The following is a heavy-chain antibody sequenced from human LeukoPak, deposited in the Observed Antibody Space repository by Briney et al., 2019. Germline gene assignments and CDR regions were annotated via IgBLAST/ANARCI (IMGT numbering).Heavy chain of an antibody. D-gene: IGHD3-9*01. CDR2: IKQDGSEK. V-gene: IGHV3-7*01. CDR1: GFTFSSYW. J-gene: IGHJ4*02. CDR3: ARERWGVRYFDRFDY. Sequence: PGGSLRLSCAASGFTFSSYWMSWVRQAPGKGLEWVANIKQDGSEKYYVDSVKGRFTISRDNAKNSLYLQMNSLRAEDTAVYYCARERWGVRYFDRFDYWGQGTLVTVSS.